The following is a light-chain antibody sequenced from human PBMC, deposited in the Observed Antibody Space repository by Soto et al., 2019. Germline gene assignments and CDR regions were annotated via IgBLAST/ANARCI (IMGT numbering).Light chain of an antibody. CDR2: EDN. CDR3: QSYDSRHHGRV. Sequence: NFMLTQPHSVSESPGKTVTISCTRSSGSIASNYVQWYQQRPGSAPTTVIYEDNQRPSGVPDRFSGSIDSSSNSDSLAISGLKTEDEADYYCQSYDSRHHGRVFGGGTKLTVL. V-gene: IGLV6-57*03. CDR1: SGSIASNY. J-gene: IGLJ3*02.